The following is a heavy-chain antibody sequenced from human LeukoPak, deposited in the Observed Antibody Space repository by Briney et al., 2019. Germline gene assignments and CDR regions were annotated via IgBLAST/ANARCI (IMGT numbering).Heavy chain of an antibody. V-gene: IGHV3-7*02. CDR1: GFTFSGYW. D-gene: IGHD4-17*01. J-gene: IGHJ3*02. CDR3: AKGYDYDPSGDAFDI. Sequence: GGSLRLSCAASGFTFSGYWMTWLRQAPGKGLEWVANIKQDGSEEYYVDSVKGRFTISRDNAKNSLYLQMNSLRAEDTAVYYCAKGYDYDPSGDAFDIWGQGTMVTVSS. CDR2: IKQDGSEE.